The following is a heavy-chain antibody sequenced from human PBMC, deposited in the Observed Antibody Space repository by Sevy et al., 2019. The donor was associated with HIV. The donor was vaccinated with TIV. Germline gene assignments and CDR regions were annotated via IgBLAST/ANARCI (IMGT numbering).Heavy chain of an antibody. D-gene: IGHD7-27*01. V-gene: IGHV4-4*07. J-gene: IGHJ4*02. CDR2: VYHSGRP. CDR3: ARDNTGWPFCFDY. CDR1: SDSFSSYY. Sequence: SETLSLTCTVSSDSFSSYYWSWIRQPAGKGLEWIGRVYHSGRPSYNPSLQSRATLSIDTSKNKVFLTLTSATAADTAVYYCARDNTGWPFCFDYWGQGILVTISS.